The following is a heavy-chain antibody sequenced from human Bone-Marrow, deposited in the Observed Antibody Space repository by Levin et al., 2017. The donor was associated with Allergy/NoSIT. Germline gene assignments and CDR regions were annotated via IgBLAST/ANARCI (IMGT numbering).Heavy chain of an antibody. CDR3: ARGRDHDFWTEGMDW. D-gene: IGHD3-3*01. CDR1: GFSVSEKY. CDR2: IYGGGST. J-gene: IGHJ4*02. V-gene: IGHV3-53*01. Sequence: GESLKISCAASGFSVSEKYMSWVRQAPGKGLEWVSVIYGGGSTYYADSVKGRFTISRDNSKNTVYLQMNSLRAEDTAVYYCARGRDHDFWTEGMDWWGQGTLVTVSS.